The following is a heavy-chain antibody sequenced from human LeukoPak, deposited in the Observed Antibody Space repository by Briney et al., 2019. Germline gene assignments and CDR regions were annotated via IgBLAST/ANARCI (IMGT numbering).Heavy chain of an antibody. CDR3: ARRGVEMAPGRPDTWFDP. V-gene: IGHV4-59*08. CDR2: ISYSGST. D-gene: IGHD5-24*01. CDR1: GGSISSSY. J-gene: IGHJ5*02. Sequence: SETLSLTCTVSGGSISSSYWGWIRQPPGKGLEWIGYISYSGSTKYNPSLKSRVTLSVDTSKNQFSLKVNSVTAADTAVYYCARRGVEMAPGRPDTWFDPWGQGNLVTVSS.